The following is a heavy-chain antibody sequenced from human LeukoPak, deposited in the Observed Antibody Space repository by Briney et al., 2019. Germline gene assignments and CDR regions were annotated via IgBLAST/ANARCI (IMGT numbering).Heavy chain of an antibody. CDR1: GGSISSYY. D-gene: IGHD4-17*01. J-gene: IGHJ5*02. CDR3: ARAPTGDNWFDP. Sequence: PSETLSLTCTVSGGSISSYYWSWIRQPPGKGLEWIGYIYYSGSTNCNPSLKSRVTISVDKSKNQFSLKLSSVTAADTAVYYCARAPTGDNWFDPWGQGTLVTVSS. CDR2: IYYSGST. V-gene: IGHV4-59*12.